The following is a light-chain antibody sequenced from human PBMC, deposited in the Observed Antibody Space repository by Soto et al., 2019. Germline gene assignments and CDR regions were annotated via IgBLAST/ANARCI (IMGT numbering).Light chain of an antibody. Sequence: DIQMTQSPSSLSASVADRVTVTCRASQSVRRFLNWYQQKPGKAPNLLIYGASSLQSGVPSRFSGSGTGTDFTLTISSLQPEDFATYYCLQTYTTPLTFGGGTKVEIK. CDR1: QSVRRF. CDR2: GAS. CDR3: LQTYTTPLT. J-gene: IGKJ4*01. V-gene: IGKV1-39*01.